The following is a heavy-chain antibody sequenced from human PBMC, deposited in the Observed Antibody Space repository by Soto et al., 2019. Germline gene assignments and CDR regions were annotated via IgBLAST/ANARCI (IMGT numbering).Heavy chain of an antibody. CDR2: ISAYNGNT. D-gene: IGHD1-26*01. J-gene: IGHJ5*02. CDR3: ARWVGASNWFDP. Sequence: QVQLVQSGAEVKKPGASVKVSCKASGYTFTSYGISWVRQAPGQGLEWMGWISAYNGNTNYAQNFQGWVTMTRDTSINTAYVQLSRLTSDDTAVYYCARWVGASNWFDPWGQGTLVTVSS. V-gene: IGHV1-18*04. CDR1: GYTFTSYG.